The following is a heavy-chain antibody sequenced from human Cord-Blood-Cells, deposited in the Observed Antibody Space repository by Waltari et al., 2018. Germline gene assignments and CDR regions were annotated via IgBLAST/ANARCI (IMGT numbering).Heavy chain of an antibody. Sequence: QVQLQESGPGLVKPSETLSLTCTVSGYPISSGYYWGWIRQPPGKGLEWIGRIYHSGSTYYNPSLKSRVTISVDTSKNQFSLKLSSVTAADTAVYYCARGRYSCYDYWGQGTLVTVSS. CDR3: ARGRYSCYDY. V-gene: IGHV4-38-2*02. CDR2: IYHSGST. CDR1: GYPISSGYY. J-gene: IGHJ4*02. D-gene: IGHD2-2*01.